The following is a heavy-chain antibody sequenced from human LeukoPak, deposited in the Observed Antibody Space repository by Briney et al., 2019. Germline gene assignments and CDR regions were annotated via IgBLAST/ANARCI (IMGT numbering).Heavy chain of an antibody. CDR1: GFTFSDYY. D-gene: IGHD2-2*01. CDR3: ARDFGYCSSTSCWSAEYFQH. V-gene: IGHV3-11*04. CDR2: ISSSGSTI. Sequence: GGSLRLSCAASGFTFSDYYMSWIRQAPGKGLEWVSYISSSGSTIYYADSVKGRFTISRDNAKNSLYLQMNSLRAEDTAVYYCARDFGYCSSTSCWSAEYFQHWGQGTLVTVSS. J-gene: IGHJ1*01.